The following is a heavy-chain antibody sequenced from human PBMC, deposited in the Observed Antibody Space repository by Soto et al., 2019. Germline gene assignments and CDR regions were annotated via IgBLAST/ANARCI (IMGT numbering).Heavy chain of an antibody. CDR2: IGGSGGRT. CDR1: GFTFGNYA. Sequence: LRLSCAASGFTFGNYAMGWVRQAPGKGLEWVSAIGGSGGRTYYADSVKGRFTISRDNSKNTLYLQMNSLRGEDTAVYYCAKTAEAVAGTVYGYWGQGTLVTVSS. J-gene: IGHJ4*02. CDR3: AKTAEAVAGTVYGY. V-gene: IGHV3-23*01. D-gene: IGHD6-19*01.